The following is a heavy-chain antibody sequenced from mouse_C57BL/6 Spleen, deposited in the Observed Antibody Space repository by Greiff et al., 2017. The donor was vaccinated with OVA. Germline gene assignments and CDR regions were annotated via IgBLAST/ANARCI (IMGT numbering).Heavy chain of an antibody. D-gene: IGHD1-1*01. V-gene: IGHV1-42*01. Sequence: EVQLQQSGPELVKPGASVKISCKASGYSFTGYYMNWVKQSPEKSLEWIGEINPSTGGTTYNQKFKAKATLTVDKSSSTAYMQLKSLTSEDSAVDYWARGGGSSRRWYFDVWGTGTTVTVSS. CDR1: GYSFTGYY. CDR2: INPSTGGT. J-gene: IGHJ1*03. CDR3: ARGGGSSRRWYFDV.